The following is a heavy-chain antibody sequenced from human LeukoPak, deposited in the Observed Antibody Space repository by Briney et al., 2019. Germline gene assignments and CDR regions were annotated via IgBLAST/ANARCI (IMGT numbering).Heavy chain of an antibody. CDR3: ARCDGGGGSCYYPDY. V-gene: IGHV1-18*01. Sequence: ASVKVSCKASGYTFTSYRISWVRQAPGQGLKWMGWISAYSGNTNYARKLQGRVTMTIDTSTSTAYMELRSLRSDDTAVYYCARCDGGGGSCYYPDYWGQGTLVTVSS. CDR1: GYTFTSYR. J-gene: IGHJ4*02. CDR2: ISAYSGNT. D-gene: IGHD2-15*01.